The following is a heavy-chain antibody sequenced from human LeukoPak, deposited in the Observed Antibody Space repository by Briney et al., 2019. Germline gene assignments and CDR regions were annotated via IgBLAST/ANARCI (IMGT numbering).Heavy chain of an antibody. V-gene: IGHV3-23*01. CDR1: GFTFTSYA. Sequence: PGGSLRLSCGASGFTFTSYAMHWVRQAPGKGLEWVSSISASGSGTFYTDSMNGRFTISRDNAKKTFFLQMKNLRPGDTALYYCAKGRDTSGRQNFDFWGQGTLVTVSS. CDR3: AKGRDTSGRQNFDF. D-gene: IGHD6-19*01. J-gene: IGHJ4*02. CDR2: ISASGSGT.